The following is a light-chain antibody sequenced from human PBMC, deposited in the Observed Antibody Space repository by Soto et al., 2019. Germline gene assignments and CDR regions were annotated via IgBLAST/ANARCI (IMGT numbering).Light chain of an antibody. V-gene: IGKV3-20*01. CDR1: RSLGTYS. J-gene: IGKJ3*01. Sequence: EIVLTQSPGTLSLSPGERATLLCRASRSLGTYSLTWYQQKPGQAPRVLISGTSSRATGIPDRFSGSGSGTDFTLTISRVEPEDFAVYYCQHYGDSLFIFGPGTKVELK. CDR3: QHYGDSLFI. CDR2: GTS.